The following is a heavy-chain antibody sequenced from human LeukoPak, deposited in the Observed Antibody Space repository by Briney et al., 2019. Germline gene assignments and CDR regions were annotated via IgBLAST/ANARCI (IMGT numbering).Heavy chain of an antibody. CDR3: ARTKLKGVTDAFDI. CDR1: GYTFTSYG. J-gene: IGHJ3*02. Sequence: ASVKVSSKASGYTFTSYGISWVRQPPGQGLERIGWISAYNGNTNYAQKLQGRVTMTTDTSTSTAYMELRSLRSDDTAVYYCARTKLKGVTDAFDIWGQGTMVTVSS. D-gene: IGHD5-18*01. V-gene: IGHV1-18*01. CDR2: ISAYNGNT.